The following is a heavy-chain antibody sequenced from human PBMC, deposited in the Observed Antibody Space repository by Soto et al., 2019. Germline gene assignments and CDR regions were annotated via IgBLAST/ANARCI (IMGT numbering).Heavy chain of an antibody. Sequence: EVQLVESGGGLVQPGGPLRLSCAASGFSLSSYWMSWVRQAPGKGLEWVANMNQDGSESDYVGSVKVRFTFTRDNAKNSLYLQMNSLRAEDTAVYYCARLSTSAGRRDLACWGQGTLVTVSS. CDR3: ARLSTSAGRRDLAC. J-gene: IGHJ4*02. CDR1: GFSLSSYW. V-gene: IGHV3-7*01. CDR2: MNQDGSES.